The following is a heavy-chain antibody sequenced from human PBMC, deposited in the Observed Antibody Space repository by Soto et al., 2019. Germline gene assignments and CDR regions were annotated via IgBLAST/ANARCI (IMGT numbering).Heavy chain of an antibody. Sequence: SGPTLVNPTQTLTLTCTLSGFSLSDPGMCVSWVRQPPGKALEWLALIDWDDDKYYTTSLKTRLTIAKDTSKNQVILTMTNVAPVDTATYYCARIRVDTAMYFNNYGMDVWGQGTTVTAP. V-gene: IGHV2-70*20. D-gene: IGHD5-18*01. J-gene: IGHJ6*02. CDR2: IDWDDDK. CDR3: ARIRVDTAMYFNNYGMDV. CDR1: GFSLSDPGMC.